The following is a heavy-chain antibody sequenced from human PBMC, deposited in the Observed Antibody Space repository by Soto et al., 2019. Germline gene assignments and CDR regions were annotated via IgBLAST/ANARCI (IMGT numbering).Heavy chain of an antibody. CDR2: FSAYNGNT. V-gene: IGHV1-18*03. Sequence: QVQLVQSGAEVKKPGASVKVSCKASGYTFTSYGISWVRQAPGQGLEWMGWFSAYNGNTNYAQKLQGRVTMTTDTSTSTAYMELRSLRSDDMAVYYCARDYHPYYYDSSGYSPVVDYWGQGTLVTVSS. CDR1: GYTFTSYG. J-gene: IGHJ4*02. D-gene: IGHD3-22*01. CDR3: ARDYHPYYYDSSGYSPVVDY.